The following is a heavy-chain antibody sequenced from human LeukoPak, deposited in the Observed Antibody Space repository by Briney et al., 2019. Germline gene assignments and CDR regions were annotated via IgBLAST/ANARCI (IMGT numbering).Heavy chain of an antibody. V-gene: IGHV4-39*02. D-gene: IGHD3-22*01. Sequence: SETLSLTCTVSGASISGSGYYWGWIRQPPGTGLEWIGNIYDSGSTYYNASLQSRVTISIDTSKNQFSLRLSSVTAADTAVYYCARDFMIVVAGGAFDIWGQGTMVTVSS. CDR2: IYDSGST. J-gene: IGHJ3*02. CDR3: ARDFMIVVAGGAFDI. CDR1: GASISGSGYY.